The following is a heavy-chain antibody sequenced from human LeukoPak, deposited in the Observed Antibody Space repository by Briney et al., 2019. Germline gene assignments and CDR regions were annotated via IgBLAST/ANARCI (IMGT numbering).Heavy chain of an antibody. CDR1: GYTFTSYG. CDR2: IIPIFGTA. D-gene: IGHD6-13*01. V-gene: IGHV1-69*06. Sequence: GASVKVSCKASGYTFTSYGISWVRQAPGQGLEWMGGIIPIFGTANYAQKFQGRVTITADKSTSTAYMELSSLRSEDTAVYYCARGREAAAGNYYYYYMDVWGKGTTVTISS. CDR3: ARGREAAAGNYYYYYMDV. J-gene: IGHJ6*03.